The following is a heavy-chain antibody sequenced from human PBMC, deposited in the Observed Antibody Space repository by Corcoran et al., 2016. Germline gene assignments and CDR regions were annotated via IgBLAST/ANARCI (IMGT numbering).Heavy chain of an antibody. J-gene: IGHJ5*02. Sequence: QVQLVQSGAEVKEPGASVKVSCKASGYTFTSYDINWVRQATGQGLEWLGWMSPNSGNTGYAQKFQGRLSMTRDTSIGTAYIELSSLRSEDTAVYYCARDYGGNSGWFDPWGQGTLVTVSS. CDR2: MSPNSGNT. D-gene: IGHD4-17*01. CDR1: GYTFTSYD. V-gene: IGHV1-8*01. CDR3: ARDYGGNSGWFDP.